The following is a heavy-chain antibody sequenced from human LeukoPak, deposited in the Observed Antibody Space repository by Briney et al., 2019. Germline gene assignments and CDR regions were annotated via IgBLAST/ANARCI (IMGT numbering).Heavy chain of an antibody. V-gene: IGHV3-15*05. CDR1: GFIFDSAW. D-gene: IGHD3-10*01. J-gene: IGHJ4*02. CDR2: IKSKSVGETP. Sequence: GGALRLSCVASGFIFDSAWMSWVRQAPGKGLEWVGRIKSKSVGETPEYSAHMKGRVTISRDDSRNMVSLQMNNLKTEDAGVYYCTTPAGTYIKYWGQGTLVTVSS. CDR3: TTPAGTYIKY.